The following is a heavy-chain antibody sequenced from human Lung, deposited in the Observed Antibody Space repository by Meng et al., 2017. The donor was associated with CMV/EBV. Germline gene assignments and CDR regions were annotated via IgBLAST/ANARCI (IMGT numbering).Heavy chain of an antibody. CDR1: GFIFTSYA. J-gene: IGHJ4*02. V-gene: IGHV1-18*01. CDR2: ISAYNGNT. CDR3: ARFYCSSTSCPHVLFDY. D-gene: IGHD2-2*01. Sequence: QGRLVSSGAGVKKPGASVKVSCEAYGFIFTSYAISWVRQAPGQGLQYMGWISAYNGNTNYAQELQGRVTMTTDTSTSTAYMELRSLRFDDTAVYYCARFYCSSTSCPHVLFDYWGQGTLVTVSS.